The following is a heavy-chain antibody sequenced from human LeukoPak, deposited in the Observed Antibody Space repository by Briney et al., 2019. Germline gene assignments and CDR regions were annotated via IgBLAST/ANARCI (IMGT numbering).Heavy chain of an antibody. Sequence: GASVKVSCKTSGYTFTDYGITWVRQASGQGLEWIGWIRNDNGNREYAKKIQGRVSMTRDTSTSTACMELRSLISDDTAVYYCARVTTVTTSPWSWGPKKIGQEVNWFDPWGQGTLVTVSS. CDR2: IRNDNGNR. CDR1: GYTFTDYG. V-gene: IGHV1-18*01. D-gene: IGHD4-17*01. CDR3: ARVTTVTTSPWSWGPKKIGQEVNWFDP. J-gene: IGHJ5*02.